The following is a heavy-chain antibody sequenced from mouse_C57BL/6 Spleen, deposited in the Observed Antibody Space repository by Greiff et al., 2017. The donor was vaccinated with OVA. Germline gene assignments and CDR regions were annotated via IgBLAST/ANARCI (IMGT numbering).Heavy chain of an antibody. CDR1: GFTFSSYA. Sequence: EVKLVESGGGLVKPGGSLKLSCAASGFTFSSYAMSWVRQTPEKRLEWVATISDGGSYTYYPDNVKGRFTISRDNAKNNLYLQMSHLKSEDTAMYYCAREGNSNYECAYWGQGTLVTVSA. V-gene: IGHV5-4*01. J-gene: IGHJ3*01. D-gene: IGHD2-5*01. CDR3: AREGNSNYECAY. CDR2: ISDGGSYT.